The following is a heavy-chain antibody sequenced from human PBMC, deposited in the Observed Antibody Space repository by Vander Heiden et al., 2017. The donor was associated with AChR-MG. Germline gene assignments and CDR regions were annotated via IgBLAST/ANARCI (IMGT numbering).Heavy chain of an antibody. V-gene: IGHV3-30-3*01. Sequence: QVQLVESGGGVVQPGRSLRLSCAASGFTFSSYAMHWVRQAPGKGLEWVAVISYDGSNKYYADSVKGRFTISRDNSKNTLYLQMNSLRAEDTAVYYCARDGTGDLTGYSYYFDYWGQGTLVTVSS. J-gene: IGHJ4*02. CDR1: GFTFSSYA. CDR3: ARDGTGDLTGYSYYFDY. CDR2: ISYDGSNK. D-gene: IGHD3-9*01.